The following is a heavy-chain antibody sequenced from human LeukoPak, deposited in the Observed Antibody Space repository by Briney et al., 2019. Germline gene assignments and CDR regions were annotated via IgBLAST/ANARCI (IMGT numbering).Heavy chain of an antibody. J-gene: IGHJ5*02. V-gene: IGHV1-2*02. CDR3: ARVPIFAPRIGGGLRPQSNWFDP. D-gene: IGHD3-3*01. Sequence: ASVKVSCKASGYTFTAYYIHWIRQAHGQGLEWVGWVNANSGATDYAEKFQGRVTLTRDTSISIAYMELRSLTSDDTAVYYCARVPIFAPRIGGGLRPQSNWFDPWGQGTLVTVSS. CDR1: GYTFTAYY. CDR2: VNANSGAT.